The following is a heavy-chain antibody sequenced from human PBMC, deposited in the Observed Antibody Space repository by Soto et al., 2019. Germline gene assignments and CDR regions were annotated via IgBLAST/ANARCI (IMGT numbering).Heavy chain of an antibody. D-gene: IGHD5-12*01. CDR2: IRGNGDPP. CDR3: VKSRGGNNFDFFD. J-gene: IGHJ4*02. Sequence: GGSLRLSCSASGFTFSSYAMHWVRQAPGKGLEYVSGIRGNGDPPFYADSVKGRFTISRDNSKNTLYLQMSSLSADDTAVYYCVKSRGGNNFDFFDWGQGALVTVSS. V-gene: IGHV3-64D*06. CDR1: GFTFSSYA.